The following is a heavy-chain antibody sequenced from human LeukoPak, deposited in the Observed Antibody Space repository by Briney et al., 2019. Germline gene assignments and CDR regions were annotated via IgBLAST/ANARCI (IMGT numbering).Heavy chain of an antibody. J-gene: IGHJ4*02. Sequence: SETLSLTCGVSSELFTGYYWGWIRQPPGKGLEWIGSIYYSGSTYYNPSLKSRVTISVDTSKNQFSLKLSSVTAADTAVYYCARSLSRYYFDYWGQGTLVTVSS. CDR3: ARSLSRYYFDY. CDR2: IYYSGST. CDR1: SELFTGYY. V-gene: IGHV4-38-2*01. D-gene: IGHD3-16*02.